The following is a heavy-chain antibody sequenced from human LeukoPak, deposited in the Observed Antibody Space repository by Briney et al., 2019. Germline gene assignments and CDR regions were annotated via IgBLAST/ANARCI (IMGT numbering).Heavy chain of an antibody. CDR1: GFSFSSYA. D-gene: IGHD6-13*01. V-gene: IGHV3-23*01. CDR3: TKDSAAYSNSLNFES. CDR2: ISGSGGTT. Sequence: GGSLRLSGAASGFSFSSYAMRWVRQAPGNGLEWVSGISGSGGTTYYADSVKGRFTISRDNSKDTLFLQMNSLRGDDTAVYYCTKDSAAYSNSLNFESWGQGTLVTVS. J-gene: IGHJ5*01.